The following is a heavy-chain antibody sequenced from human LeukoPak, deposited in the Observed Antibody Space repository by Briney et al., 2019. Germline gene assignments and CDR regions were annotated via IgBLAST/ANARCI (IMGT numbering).Heavy chain of an antibody. CDR1: GASISSSNW. D-gene: IGHD6-19*01. J-gene: IGHJ4*02. V-gene: IGHV4-4*02. CDR2: IYHSGTT. Sequence: SGTLSLTCAVSGASISSSNWWSWVRQPPGKGLEWIGEIYHSGTTNYNPSLKSRVIISVDKSKNQFSLKLTSVTAADTAVYYCAREVEAVAAFDYWGQGTLVTVSS. CDR3: AREVEAVAAFDY.